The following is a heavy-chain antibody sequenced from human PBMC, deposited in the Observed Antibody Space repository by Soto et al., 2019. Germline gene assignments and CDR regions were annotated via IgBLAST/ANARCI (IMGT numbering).Heavy chain of an antibody. CDR2: IYYSGST. CDR1: GGSISSYY. J-gene: IGHJ6*02. Sequence: SETLSLACTVSGGSISSYYWSWIRQPPGKGLEWIGYIYYSGSTNYNPSLKSRVTISVDTSKNQFSLKLSSVTAADTAVYYCARGGYSYGYYYYGMDVWGQGTTVTVSS. CDR3: ARGGYSYGYYYYGMDV. D-gene: IGHD5-18*01. V-gene: IGHV4-59*01.